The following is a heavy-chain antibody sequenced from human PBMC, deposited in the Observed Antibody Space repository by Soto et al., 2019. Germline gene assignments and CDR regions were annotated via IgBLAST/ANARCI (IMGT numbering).Heavy chain of an antibody. Sequence: PSETLSLTCAVYGGSFSGYYWSWIRQPPGKGLEWIGEINHSGSTNYNPSLKSRVTISVDTSKNQFSLKLSSVTAADTAVYYCARDTYSNYGHYDPWGQGTLVTVSS. J-gene: IGHJ5*02. CDR2: INHSGST. CDR3: ARDTYSNYGHYDP. CDR1: GGSFSGYY. D-gene: IGHD4-4*01. V-gene: IGHV4-34*01.